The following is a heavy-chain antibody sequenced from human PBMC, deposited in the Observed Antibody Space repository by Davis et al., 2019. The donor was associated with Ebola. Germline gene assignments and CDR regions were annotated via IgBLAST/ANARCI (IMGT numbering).Heavy chain of an antibody. Sequence: AASVKVSCKASGYTFTSYGISWVRQAPGQGLEWMGWISAYNGNTNYAQKLQGRVTMTTDTSTSTAYMELRSLRSDDTAVYYCVRAITMVRPNNWFDPWGQGTLVTVSS. D-gene: IGHD3-10*01. CDR1: GYTFTSYG. CDR2: ISAYNGNT. CDR3: VRAITMVRPNNWFDP. J-gene: IGHJ5*02. V-gene: IGHV1-18*01.